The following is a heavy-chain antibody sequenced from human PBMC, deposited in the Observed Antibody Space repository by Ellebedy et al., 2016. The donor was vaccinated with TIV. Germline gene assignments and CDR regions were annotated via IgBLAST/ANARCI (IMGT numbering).Heavy chain of an antibody. CDR2: IKQDGSET. Sequence: ETLSLTCAASGFTFSSYWMSWVRQAPGKGLEWVANIKQDGSETYYVDSVKGRFTISRDNAENSLYLQMNSLRAEDTAVYYCTVNTGDHWGQGTLVTVSS. J-gene: IGHJ4*02. D-gene: IGHD1-14*01. CDR1: GFTFSSYW. V-gene: IGHV3-7*01. CDR3: TVNTGDH.